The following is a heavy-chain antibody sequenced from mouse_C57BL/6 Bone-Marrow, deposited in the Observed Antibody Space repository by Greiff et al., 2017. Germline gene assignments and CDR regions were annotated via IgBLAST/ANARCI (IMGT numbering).Heavy chain of an antibody. D-gene: IGHD2-4*01. J-gene: IGHJ3*01. Sequence: QVQLQQSGPELVKPGASVKISCKASGYAFSSSWMNWVKQRPGKGLEWIGRIYPGDGDTNYNGKVKGKATLTADKSSSTPYMQLSSLTSEYYGVYFGAGLRAWFAYWGQGTLVTVSA. CDR2: IYPGDGDT. V-gene: IGHV1-82*01. CDR1: GYAFSSSW. CDR3: AGLRAWFAY.